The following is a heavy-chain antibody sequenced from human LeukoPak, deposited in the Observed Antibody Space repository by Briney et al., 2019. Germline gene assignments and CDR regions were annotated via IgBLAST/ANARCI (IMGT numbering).Heavy chain of an antibody. J-gene: IGHJ4*02. CDR2: IYYTGST. Sequence: SETLSLTCTVSGVSISTHYWSWLRQPPGKGLEWVGYIYYTGSTNYNPSLKSRVTMAIDTSKNQFSLELTFVSAADTAVYYCARAQYASGSFFDYWGQGTLATVSS. V-gene: IGHV4-59*11. CDR1: GVSISTHY. CDR3: ARAQYASGSFFDY. D-gene: IGHD3-10*01.